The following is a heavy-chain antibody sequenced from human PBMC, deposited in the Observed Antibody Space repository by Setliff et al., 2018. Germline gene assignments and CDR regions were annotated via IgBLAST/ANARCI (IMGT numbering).Heavy chain of an antibody. CDR1: GGSVSPYF. CDR3: ARDRTAYTYGLDV. J-gene: IGHJ6*02. CDR2: IYHNGNT. D-gene: IGHD3-16*01. Sequence: SETLSLTCTVSGGSVSPYFCSWIRQRQGTGLEWIGYIYHNGNTNFNSSLKSRVNMSVDMSNNKFVLNLKAVTAADAAVYYCARDRTAYTYGLDVWGQGTTVTVSS. V-gene: IGHV4-59*02.